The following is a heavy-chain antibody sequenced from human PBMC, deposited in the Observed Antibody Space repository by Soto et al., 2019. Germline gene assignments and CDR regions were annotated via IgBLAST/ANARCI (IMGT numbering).Heavy chain of an antibody. CDR2: IKSKTDGGTT. V-gene: IGHV3-15*07. J-gene: IGHJ4*02. CDR3: TFLRGPLDY. D-gene: IGHD3-3*01. Sequence: EVQLVESGGGLVKPGGSLRLSCAASGFSFTNAWMNWVRQAPGKGLEWVGSIKSKTDGGTTDYAAPVKGRFTISRDDSKNTVYLQMNSRKTADTAVYYCTFLRGPLDYWGQGTLVTVSS. CDR1: GFSFTNAW.